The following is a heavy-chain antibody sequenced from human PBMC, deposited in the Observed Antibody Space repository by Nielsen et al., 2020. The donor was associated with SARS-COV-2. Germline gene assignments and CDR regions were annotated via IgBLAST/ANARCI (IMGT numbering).Heavy chain of an antibody. D-gene: IGHD3-10*01. J-gene: IGHJ6*02. CDR1: GYTFANYW. CDR3: AREGQDDSGTERHGMDV. V-gene: IGHV5-51*04. CDR2: IYPGDSDT. Sequence: GGSLRLSCKASGYTFANYWIGWVRQMPGKGLEWMGIIYPGDSDTRYSPSFQGQVTISADRPINTAYLQWSSLKASDTAIYYCAREGQDDSGTERHGMDVWGQGTTVTVSS.